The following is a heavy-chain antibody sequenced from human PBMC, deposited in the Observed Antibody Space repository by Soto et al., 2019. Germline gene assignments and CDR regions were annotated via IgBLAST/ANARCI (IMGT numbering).Heavy chain of an antibody. CDR2: IWYDGSRK. Sequence: QVQLVESGGGVVQPGGSLRLSCAASGFTFSSYAMHWVRQAPGKGLEWMAVIWYDGSRKHYADSLKGRFTISRDHPKNTLYLEMNGLRVEDTALYYCARGIHYYASHGYGPGAYWGQGTLVSVSS. CDR3: ARGIHYYASHGYGPGAY. V-gene: IGHV3-33*01. CDR1: GFTFSSYA. J-gene: IGHJ4*02. D-gene: IGHD3-22*01.